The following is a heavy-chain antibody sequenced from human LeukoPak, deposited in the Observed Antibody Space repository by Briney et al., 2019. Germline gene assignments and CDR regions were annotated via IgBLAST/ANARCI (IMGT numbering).Heavy chain of an antibody. Sequence: GGSLRLSCAASGFTFSSYSMNWVRQAPGKGLEWVSSISSSSSYIYYADSVKGRFTISRDNAMNSLYLQMNSLRAEDTAVYYCANTRGVIASDFDYWGQGTLVTVSS. CDR3: ANTRGVIASDFDY. CDR2: ISSSSSYI. CDR1: GFTFSSYS. V-gene: IGHV3-21*01. J-gene: IGHJ4*02. D-gene: IGHD3-10*01.